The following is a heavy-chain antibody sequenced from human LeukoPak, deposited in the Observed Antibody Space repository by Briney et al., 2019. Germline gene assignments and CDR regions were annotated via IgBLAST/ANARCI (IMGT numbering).Heavy chain of an antibody. CDR1: GGSISSFY. D-gene: IGHD6-25*01. CDR3: ATLAEANAFDI. CDR2: IYSSGST. V-gene: IGHV4-59*01. Sequence: SETLSLTCTVSGGSISSFYWSWIRQPPGKGLEWIGYIYSSGSTNYNPSLKSRVTISVDTSKNQFSLKLSSVTAADTAVYYCATLAEANAFDIWGQGTMVTVSS. J-gene: IGHJ3*02.